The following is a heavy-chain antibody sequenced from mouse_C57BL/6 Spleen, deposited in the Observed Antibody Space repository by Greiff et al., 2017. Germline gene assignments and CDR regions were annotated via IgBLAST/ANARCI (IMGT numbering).Heavy chain of an antibody. CDR2: INPSNGGT. Sequence: VPLQQPGPELVKPGASVKLSCKASGYTFTSYWMHWVKQRPGPGLEWIGNINPSNGGTNYNATFTSKATLNVDKSSSTAYMQLSSLTSEDAAVYDCARFPFGDWGQGTRVTVSA. CDR3: ARFPFGD. V-gene: IGHV1-53*01. CDR1: GYTFTSYW. J-gene: IGHJ3*01.